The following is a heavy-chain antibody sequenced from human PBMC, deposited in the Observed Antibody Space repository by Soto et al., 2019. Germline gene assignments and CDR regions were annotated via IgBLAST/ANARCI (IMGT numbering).Heavy chain of an antibody. CDR2: IYYSGNA. CDR1: GGSVGSGTYY. D-gene: IGHD2-2*01. V-gene: IGHV4-61*01. Sequence: SETLSLTCTISGGSVGSGTYYWSWIRQPPGKGLEWIAYIYYSGNANYNPSLQSRATISIDTSKNQFSLKLSSVTAADTAVYYCASGGSVPAAAIHYWGQGTLVTVSS. J-gene: IGHJ4*02. CDR3: ASGGSVPAAAIHY.